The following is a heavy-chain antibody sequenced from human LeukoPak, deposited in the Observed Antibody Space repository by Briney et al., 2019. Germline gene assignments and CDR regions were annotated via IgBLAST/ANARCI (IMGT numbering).Heavy chain of an antibody. Sequence: WASVKVSCKASGYTFTSYAMHWVRQAPGQRLEWMGWINAGNGNTKYSQKFQGRVTITRDTSASTAYMELSSLRSEDTAVYYCARGFHYYDSTLDYWGQGTLVTVSS. J-gene: IGHJ4*02. V-gene: IGHV1-3*01. CDR3: ARGFHYYDSTLDY. D-gene: IGHD3-22*01. CDR2: INAGNGNT. CDR1: GYTFTSYA.